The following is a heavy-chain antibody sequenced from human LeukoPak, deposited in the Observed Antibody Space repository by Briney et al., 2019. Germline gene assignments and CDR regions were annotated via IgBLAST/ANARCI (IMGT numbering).Heavy chain of an antibody. CDR3: ARDWSSGWYSLYYYYYGMDV. CDR2: INPSGGST. J-gene: IGHJ6*02. Sequence: ASVKVSCKVSGDTHVDLSMQWVRQAPGQGLEWMGIINPSGGSTSYAQKFQGRVTMTRDTSTSTVYMELSSLRSEDTAVYYCARDWSSGWYSLYYYYYGMDVWGQGTTVTVSS. V-gene: IGHV1-46*01. D-gene: IGHD6-19*01. CDR1: GDTHVDLS.